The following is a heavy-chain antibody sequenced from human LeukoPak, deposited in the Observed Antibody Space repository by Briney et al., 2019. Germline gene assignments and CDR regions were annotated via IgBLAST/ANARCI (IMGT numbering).Heavy chain of an antibody. CDR2: ISSSSSTI. J-gene: IGHJ4*02. V-gene: IGHV3-48*02. Sequence: GGSLRLSCAASGFTFSSYSMSWVRQAPGKGLEWVSYISSSSSTIYYADSVKGRFTISRDNAKNSLYLQMNSLRDEDTAVYYCARDSDYVWGSYRYTAGVDYWGQGTLVTVSS. CDR3: ARDSDYVWGSYRYTAGVDY. CDR1: GFTFSSYS. D-gene: IGHD3-16*02.